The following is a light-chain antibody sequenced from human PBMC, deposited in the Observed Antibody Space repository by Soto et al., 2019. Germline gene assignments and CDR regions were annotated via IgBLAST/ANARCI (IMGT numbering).Light chain of an antibody. V-gene: IGKV3-20*01. CDR2: GAS. Sequence: EIVLTQSPGTLSLSPGERATLSCRASQSVSSSYLAWYQQKPGQAPRLLIYGASSRATGIPDRFSGSGSGTDFTLTISRLEPEDFALYYCQQYGSSPNTFGQGTKVEIK. CDR1: QSVSSSY. J-gene: IGKJ2*01. CDR3: QQYGSSPNT.